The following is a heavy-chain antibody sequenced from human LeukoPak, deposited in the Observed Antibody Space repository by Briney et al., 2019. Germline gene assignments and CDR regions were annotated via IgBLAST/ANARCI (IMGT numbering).Heavy chain of an antibody. CDR3: ARSMFTRGDAFDI. CDR2: ISSSGSTI. CDR1: GFTFSSYE. J-gene: IGHJ3*02. Sequence: GGSLRLSCAASGFTFSSYEMNWVRQAPGKGLEWVSYISSSGSTIYYAGSVKGRLTISRDNAKNSLYLQMNSLRAEDTAVYYCARSMFTRGDAFDIWGQGTMVTVSS. D-gene: IGHD3-10*02. V-gene: IGHV3-48*03.